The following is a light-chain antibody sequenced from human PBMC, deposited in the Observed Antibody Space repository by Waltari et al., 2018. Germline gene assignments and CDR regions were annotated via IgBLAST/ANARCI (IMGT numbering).Light chain of an antibody. V-gene: IGKV3-20*01. CDR1: QSVRGT. Sequence: EIVLTQSPGTLSLSPGETATLSCRASQSVRGTLAWYQQKPGQAPRLLIDGASIRATGIPDRFSGSGSGTDFSLTITRLEPEDFAVYYCQHYVRLPVTFGQGTRVEIK. CDR3: QHYVRLPVT. CDR2: GAS. J-gene: IGKJ1*01.